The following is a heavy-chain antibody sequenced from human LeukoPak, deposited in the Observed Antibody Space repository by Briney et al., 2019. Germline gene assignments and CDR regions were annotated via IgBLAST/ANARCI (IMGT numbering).Heavy chain of an antibody. CDR3: ARCYFYESSAYCPLDY. V-gene: IGHV3-33*08. D-gene: IGHD3-22*01. Sequence: QAGGSLRLSCAASGFNFNIYDMHWVRQAPGKGLEWVAVIWYDGSNKDYADSVKGRFTISRDNSKNTLYLQMNSLRVEDTAVYYCARCYFYESSAYCPLDYWGQGALVTVSS. CDR1: GFNFNIYD. J-gene: IGHJ4*02. CDR2: IWYDGSNK.